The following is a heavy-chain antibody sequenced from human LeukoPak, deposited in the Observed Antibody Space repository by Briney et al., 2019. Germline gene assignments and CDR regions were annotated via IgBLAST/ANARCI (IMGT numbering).Heavy chain of an antibody. CDR3: TTDRLY. CDR2: IGTKKAGGTT. CDR1: GFTFSNTY. J-gene: IGHJ4*02. V-gene: IGHV3-15*04. Sequence: PGGSLRLSCAASGFTFSNTYMSWVRQAPGQGLEWVGRIGTKKAGGTTDYAAPVKGRFTISRDDSKNTLYLEMNSLKTEDTAVYYCTTDRLYWGQGTLVTVST.